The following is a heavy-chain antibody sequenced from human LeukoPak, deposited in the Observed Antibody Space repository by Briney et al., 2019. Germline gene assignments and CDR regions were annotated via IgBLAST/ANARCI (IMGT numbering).Heavy chain of an antibody. Sequence: GGSLRLSCAASGFTFSSYAMHWVRQAPGKGLEWVAVISYDGSNKYYADSVKGRFTISRDNSKNTLYLQMNSLRAEDTAAYYCARDPGGGVGYWGQGTLVTVSS. D-gene: IGHD1-26*01. CDR1: GFTFSSYA. J-gene: IGHJ4*02. CDR2: ISYDGSNK. CDR3: ARDPGGGVGY. V-gene: IGHV3-30*04.